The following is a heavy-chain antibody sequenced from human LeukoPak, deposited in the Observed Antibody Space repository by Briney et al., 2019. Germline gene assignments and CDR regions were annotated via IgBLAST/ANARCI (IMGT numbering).Heavy chain of an antibody. D-gene: IGHD5-12*01. Sequence: SETLSLTCAVSGGSISSSNWWSWVRQPPGKGLEWIGEIYHSGSTNYNPSLKSRVTISVDKSKNQFSLKLSSVTAADTAVYYRARDKGGYDSKLWDYWGQGTLVTVSS. J-gene: IGHJ4*02. CDR3: ARDKGGYDSKLWDY. CDR1: GGSISSSNW. CDR2: IYHSGST. V-gene: IGHV4-4*02.